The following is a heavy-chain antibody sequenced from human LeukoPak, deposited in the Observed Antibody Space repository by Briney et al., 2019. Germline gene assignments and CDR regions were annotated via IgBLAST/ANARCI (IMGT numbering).Heavy chain of an antibody. J-gene: IGHJ4*02. CDR3: ARGTEVDSSGWLIGDGLDY. CDR1: GGSISSGGYY. D-gene: IGHD6-19*01. Sequence: PSETLSLTCTVSGGSISSGGYYWSWIRQHPGKGLEWIGYIYYSGSTYYNPSLKSRVTISVDTSKNQFSLKLSSVTATDTAVYYCARGTEVDSSGWLIGDGLDYWGQGTLVTVSS. CDR2: IYYSGST. V-gene: IGHV4-31*03.